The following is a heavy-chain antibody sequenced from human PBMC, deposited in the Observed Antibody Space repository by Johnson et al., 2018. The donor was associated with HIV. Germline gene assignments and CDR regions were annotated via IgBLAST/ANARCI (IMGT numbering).Heavy chain of an antibody. J-gene: IGHJ3*02. CDR2: IKCDGSEK. CDR1: GFTFSSSW. Sequence: MQLVESGGGVVQPGRSLRLSCAASGFTFSSSWMHWVCQAPEKGLEWVADIKCDGSEKYYVDSVKGRFTISRDNSNNMVYLQMNSLRPEDTAVYYCARDGRDMVTRGAFDIWGQGTMVTVSS. CDR3: ARDGRDMVTRGAFDI. D-gene: IGHD5-18*01. V-gene: IGHV3-52*01.